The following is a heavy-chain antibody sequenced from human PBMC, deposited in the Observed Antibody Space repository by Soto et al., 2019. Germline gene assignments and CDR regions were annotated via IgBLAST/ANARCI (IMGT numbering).Heavy chain of an antibody. V-gene: IGHV4-59*01. D-gene: IGHD3-3*01. J-gene: IGHJ4*02. CDR3: ARGATYYDFWSLDY. Sequence: PSETLSLTCTVPGGSISSYYWSWIRQPPGKGLEWIGYIYYSGSTNYNPSLKSRVTISVDTSKNQFSLKLSSVTAADTAVYYWARGATYYDFWSLDYWGQGTLVTVSS. CDR1: GGSISSYY. CDR2: IYYSGST.